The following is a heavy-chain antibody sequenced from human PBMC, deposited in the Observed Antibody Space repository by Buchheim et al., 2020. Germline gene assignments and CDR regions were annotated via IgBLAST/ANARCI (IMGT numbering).Heavy chain of an antibody. V-gene: IGHV3-7*01. J-gene: IGHJ4*02. CDR2: INQNGGEK. D-gene: IGHD3-10*01. CDR1: GFNFGTLW. Sequence: VQLVESGGGVGRPGGSLRLSCVASGFNFGTLWMSWVRQVPGKGLEWVANINQNGGEKYYVDSLEGRFTISRDNAKNSLDLQMSSLRVEDTAVYYCARAGSVGSVDFWGQGTL. CDR3: ARAGSVGSVDF.